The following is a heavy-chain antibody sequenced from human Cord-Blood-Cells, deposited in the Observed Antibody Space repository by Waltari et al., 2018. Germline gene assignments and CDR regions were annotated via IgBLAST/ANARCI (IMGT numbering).Heavy chain of an antibody. V-gene: IGHV3-7*01. CDR3: ARYRGYSYGYWYFDL. Sequence: EWVANIKQDGSEKYYVDSVKCRFTISRDNAKNSLYLQMNSLRAEDTAVHYCARYRGYSYGYWYFDLWGRGTLVTVSS. J-gene: IGHJ2*01. CDR2: IKQDGSEK. D-gene: IGHD5-18*01.